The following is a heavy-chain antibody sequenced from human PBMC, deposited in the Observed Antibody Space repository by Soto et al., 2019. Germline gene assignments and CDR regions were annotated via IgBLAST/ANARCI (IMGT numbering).Heavy chain of an antibody. CDR1: GFTFIGYA. D-gene: IGHD5-12*01. Sequence: QVQLVESGGGVVQPGRSLTLSCAASGFTFIGYAMHWVRQAPGKGLEWVAGISDDGSKKYYADFVKGRCTISRDNSNNTLFLQMSSLRTEDTAVYYCAKTTRRGYDQYYFNYWGQGSLVTVSS. V-gene: IGHV3-30*18. CDR3: AKTTRRGYDQYYFNY. J-gene: IGHJ4*02. CDR2: ISDDGSKK.